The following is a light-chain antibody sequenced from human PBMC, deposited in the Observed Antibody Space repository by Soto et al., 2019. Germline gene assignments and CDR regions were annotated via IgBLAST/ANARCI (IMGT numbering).Light chain of an antibody. CDR2: GAS. V-gene: IGKV3-15*01. J-gene: IGKJ1*01. CDR1: QSVSSD. Sequence: VMTQAPATLSVSPGERATLSCRASQSVSSDLAWYHQKPGQAPRLLIYGASTRATGIPARFSGSGSGTEFTLSINSLQSEDFAVYYCQQYNNWPRTFGQGTKVEIK. CDR3: QQYNNWPRT.